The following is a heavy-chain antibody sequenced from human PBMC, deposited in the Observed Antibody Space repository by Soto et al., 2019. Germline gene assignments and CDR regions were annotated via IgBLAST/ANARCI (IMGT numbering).Heavy chain of an antibody. Sequence: SGPTLVNPPQTLTLTCTFSGFSLSGGGVGVGWIRQPPGKALQWAALIYWNDDKRYSPSLTSRLTITKDTSKNHVVLTMTNMDHDDPATYAGSHTLDTVDSYGPSGQRPLVTVSS. J-gene: IGHJ5*02. CDR2: IYWNDDK. CDR1: GFSLSGGGVG. V-gene: IGHV2-5*01. CDR3: SHTLDTVDSYGP. D-gene: IGHD2-2*03.